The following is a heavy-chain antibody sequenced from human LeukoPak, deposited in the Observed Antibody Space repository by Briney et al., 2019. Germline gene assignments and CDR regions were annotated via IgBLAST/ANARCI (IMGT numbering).Heavy chain of an antibody. J-gene: IGHJ4*02. CDR3: ASTDCSGGSCFMLDY. Sequence: ASVKVSCKASGYTFSTYYLHWVRQAPGQRLEWMGIINPGTGSTTYAQDFQGRVTMTRDTSTSTVYMELSRLISEDTAIYYCASTDCSGGSCFMLDYWGQGTLVTVSS. CDR1: GYTFSTYY. CDR2: INPGTGST. D-gene: IGHD2-15*01. V-gene: IGHV1-46*01.